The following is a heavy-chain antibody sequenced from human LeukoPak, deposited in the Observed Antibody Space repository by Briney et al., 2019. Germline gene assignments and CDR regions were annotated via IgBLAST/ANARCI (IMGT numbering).Heavy chain of an antibody. CDR1: GGSISSYY. CDR3: ARHSPMVRGVPVLGYYYYGMDV. CDR2: IYYSRST. V-gene: IGHV4-59*08. Sequence: SETLSLTCTVSGGSISSYYWSWIRQPPGKGLEWIWYIYYSRSTNYNPSLKSRVTISVDTSKNQFSLKLSSVTAADTAVYYCARHSPMVRGVPVLGYYYYGMDVWGQGTTVTVSS. J-gene: IGHJ6*02. D-gene: IGHD3-10*01.